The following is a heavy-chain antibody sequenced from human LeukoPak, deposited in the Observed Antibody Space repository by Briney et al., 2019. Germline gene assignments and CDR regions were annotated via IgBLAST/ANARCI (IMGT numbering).Heavy chain of an antibody. CDR2: IRTDGSDK. CDR1: GFSFSNSG. Sequence: GGPLRLSCAASGFSFSNSGMHWVRQAPGKGLEWVAFIRTDGSDKNYADSVKGRFTISRDNSKNTLYLQMNSLRPEDTAVYYCAKAGMVQKWFDPWGQGTLVSDSS. D-gene: IGHD3-10*01. V-gene: IGHV3-30*02. CDR3: AKAGMVQKWFDP. J-gene: IGHJ5*02.